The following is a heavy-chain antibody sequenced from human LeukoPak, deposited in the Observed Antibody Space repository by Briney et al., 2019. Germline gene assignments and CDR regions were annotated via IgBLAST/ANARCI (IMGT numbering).Heavy chain of an antibody. Sequence: GGSLRLSCAASGFSFSNHGMHWVRQAPGKGLEWVAFIRYDGSNEYYADSVKGRFTISRDDAKKTLYLQMNSLRAEDTAVYYCARDRAVVVPAAISDGGWFDPWGQGTLVTVSS. CDR3: ARDRAVVVPAAISDGGWFDP. CDR1: GFSFSNHG. J-gene: IGHJ5*02. CDR2: IRYDGSNE. D-gene: IGHD2-2*02. V-gene: IGHV3-30*02.